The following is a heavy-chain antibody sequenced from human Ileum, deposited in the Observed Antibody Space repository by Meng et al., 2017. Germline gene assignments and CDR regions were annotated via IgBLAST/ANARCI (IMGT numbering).Heavy chain of an antibody. V-gene: IGHV4-30-4*08. CDR1: GGSVTSSSYD. J-gene: IGHJ4*02. CDR2: IFYTGAT. CDR3: VSERRRSYFFDY. Sequence: QLQLQESGPGLVKPTETLFLTCIVSGGSVTSSSYDWGWIRQPPGKGLEWIGYIFYTGATYSNPSLKSRVTVSLDTSKSQFSLKLSSVTAADTAIYYCVSERRRSYFFDYWGQGTLVTVSS.